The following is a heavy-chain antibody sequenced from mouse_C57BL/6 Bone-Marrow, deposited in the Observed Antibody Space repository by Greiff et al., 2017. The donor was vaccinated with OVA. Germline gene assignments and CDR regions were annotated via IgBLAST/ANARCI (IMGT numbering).Heavy chain of an antibody. V-gene: IGHV3-8*01. J-gene: IGHJ1*03. CDR2: ISYSGST. CDR3: ARWIGYYGSSYVYFDV. D-gene: IGHD1-1*01. Sequence: EVMLVESGPGLAKPSQTLSLTCSVTGYSITSDYWNWIRKFPGNKLEYMGYISYSGSTYYNPSLKSRISITRDTSKNQYYLQLNSVTTEDTATYYCARWIGYYGSSYVYFDVWGTGTTVTVSS. CDR1: GYSITSDY.